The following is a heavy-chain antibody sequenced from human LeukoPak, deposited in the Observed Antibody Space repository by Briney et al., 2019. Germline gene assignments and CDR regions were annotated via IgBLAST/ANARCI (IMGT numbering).Heavy chain of an antibody. CDR3: ARDLGYCSSTSCRIDY. D-gene: IGHD2-2*01. V-gene: IGHV1-18*01. J-gene: IGHJ4*02. Sequence: ASVKASCKASGYTFTSYGISWVRQAPGQGLEWMGWISAYNGNINYAQKLQGRVTMTTDTSTSTAYTELRSLRSDDTAVYYCARDLGYCSSTSCRIDYWGQGTLVTVSS. CDR1: GYTFTSYG. CDR2: ISAYNGNI.